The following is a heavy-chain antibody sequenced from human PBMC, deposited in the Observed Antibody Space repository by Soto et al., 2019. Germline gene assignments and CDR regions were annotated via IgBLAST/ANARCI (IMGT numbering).Heavy chain of an antibody. CDR1: GFTFSSYW. Sequence: PGGSLRLSCAASGFTFSSYWMHWVRQAPGKGLVWVSRINSDGSSTSYADSVKGRFTISRDNAKNTLYLQMNSLRAEDTAVYYCARDNRGSGSYLYYYYYGMDVWGQGTTVTVSS. CDR3: ARDNRGSGSYLYYYYYGMDV. V-gene: IGHV3-74*01. CDR2: INSDGSST. D-gene: IGHD3-10*01. J-gene: IGHJ6*02.